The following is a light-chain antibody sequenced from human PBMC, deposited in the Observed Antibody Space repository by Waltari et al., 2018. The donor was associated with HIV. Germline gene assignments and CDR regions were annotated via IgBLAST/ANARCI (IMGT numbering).Light chain of an antibody. V-gene: IGLV2-11*01. CDR2: DVN. Sequence: QSALTQPHSVSGSPGQSVTISCTGTSSDVGGYNYVSWYQQHPGKAPKLMIYDVNKRPSGVPDSFSGSKSGNTASLTISGLQAEDEADYYCYSYAGSYTHWVFGGGTKLTVL. CDR1: SSDVGGYNY. J-gene: IGLJ3*02. CDR3: YSYAGSYTHWV.